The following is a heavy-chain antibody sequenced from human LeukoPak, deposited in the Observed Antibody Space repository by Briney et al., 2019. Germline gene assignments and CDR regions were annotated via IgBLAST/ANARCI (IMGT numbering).Heavy chain of an antibody. V-gene: IGHV3-15*01. CDR2: IKRKTDGGTK. CDR3: TADPKGGYCSGGSCLGDY. Sequence: GGSLRLSWAVSGFTFSNPWMSSVRQAPGKGREWDGRIKRKTDGGTKDYAAPVKGRFNISRDDSKNTLYLQMNSLKTEDTAVYYCTADPKGGYCSGGSCLGDYWGQGTLVTVSS. J-gene: IGHJ4*02. CDR1: GFTFSNPW. D-gene: IGHD2-15*01.